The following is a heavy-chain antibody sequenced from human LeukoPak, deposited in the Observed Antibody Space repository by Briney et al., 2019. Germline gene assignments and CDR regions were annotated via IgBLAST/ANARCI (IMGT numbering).Heavy chain of an antibody. D-gene: IGHD3-22*01. Sequence: PSETLSLTCSVSGVSITSTSDYWGWVRRPPGKGLEWIGSILYSGSTYYNPSLKSRLTMSIDTSKHQFSLKLSSVTAADTAAYYCARHYYDSSGYRRDYYFDYWGQGTLVTVSS. J-gene: IGHJ4*02. CDR1: GVSITSTSDY. CDR3: ARHYYDSSGYRRDYYFDY. CDR2: ILYSGST. V-gene: IGHV4-39*01.